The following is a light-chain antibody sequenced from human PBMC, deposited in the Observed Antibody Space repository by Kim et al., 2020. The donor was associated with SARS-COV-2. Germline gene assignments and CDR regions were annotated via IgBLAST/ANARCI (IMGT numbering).Light chain of an antibody. J-gene: IGKJ2*01. CDR3: QQYYSTPYT. V-gene: IGKV4-1*01. CDR2: RAS. CDR1: QSVLYSSNNKND. Sequence: RATINCKSSQSVLYSSNNKNDLAWYQRKPGQPPKLVIYRASTRESGVPDRFSGSGSGTDSTLTISSMQAEDVAVYYCQQYYSTPYTFGQGTKLEIK.